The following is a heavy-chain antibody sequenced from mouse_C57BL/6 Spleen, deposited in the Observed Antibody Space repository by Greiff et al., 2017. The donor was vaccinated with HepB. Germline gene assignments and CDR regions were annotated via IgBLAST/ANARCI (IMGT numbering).Heavy chain of an antibody. CDR1: GYSFTDYN. CDR2: INPNYGTT. Sequence: EVKLMESGPELVKPGASVKISCKASGYSFTDYNMNWVKQSNGKSLEWIGVINPNYGTTSYNQKFKGKATLTVDQSSSTAYIQLNSLTSEDSAVYYCARGGLSRRFPMDYWGQGTSVTVSS. D-gene: IGHD3-1*01. CDR3: ARGGLSRRFPMDY. J-gene: IGHJ4*01. V-gene: IGHV1-39*01.